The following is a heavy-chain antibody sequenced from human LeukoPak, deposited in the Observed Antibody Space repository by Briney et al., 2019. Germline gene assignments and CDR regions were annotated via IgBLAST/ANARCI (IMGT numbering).Heavy chain of an antibody. CDR3: ARQTDGSYVDY. Sequence: SQTLSHTCTVSGGSLSSYYWNWIRQPAGRGRELKGYIYYSCSTNYNPSLKSRVAISVDTSKTQFSLKLSSVTAADTAVYYCARQTDGSYVDYWGQGTLVTVSS. D-gene: IGHD2-21*02. V-gene: IGHV4-59*08. CDR2: IYYSCST. J-gene: IGHJ4*02. CDR1: GGSLSSYY.